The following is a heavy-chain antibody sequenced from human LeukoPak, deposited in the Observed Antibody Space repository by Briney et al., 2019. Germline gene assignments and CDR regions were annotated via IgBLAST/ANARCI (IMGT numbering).Heavy chain of an antibody. V-gene: IGHV3-21*01. Sequence: GGSLRLSCAASGFTFGSYSMNWVRQAPGKGLEWVSSISSSSSYIYYADSVKGRFTISRDNAKNSLYLQMNSLRAEDTAVYYCARGESYYPYRGDTYYFDYWGQGTLVTVSS. D-gene: IGHD1-26*01. CDR2: ISSSSSYI. J-gene: IGHJ4*02. CDR1: GFTFGSYS. CDR3: ARGESYYPYRGDTYYFDY.